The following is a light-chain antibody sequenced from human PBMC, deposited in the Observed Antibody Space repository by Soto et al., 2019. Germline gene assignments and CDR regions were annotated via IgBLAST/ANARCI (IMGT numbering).Light chain of an antibody. CDR3: QQSYSTRWT. J-gene: IGKJ1*01. V-gene: IGKV1-39*01. Sequence: DIQMTQSPSSLSASVGDRVTITCLASQSISSYLNWYQQKPGKAPKLLIYAASSLQSGVPSRFSGSGSGTDFTLTITSLQHEDFATYYCQQSYSTRWTFGQGTKVDIK. CDR1: QSISSY. CDR2: AAS.